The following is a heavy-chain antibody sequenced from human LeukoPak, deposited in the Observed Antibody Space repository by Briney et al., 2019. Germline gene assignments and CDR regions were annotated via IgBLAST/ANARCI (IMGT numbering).Heavy chain of an antibody. CDR2: INPGDSYI. D-gene: IGHD2-15*01. CDR1: GYSFSSYW. V-gene: IGHV5-51*01. Sequence: GESLKISCKGSGYSFSSYWIGWVRQMPGKGLEWMGIINPGDSYIRYGPSFQGQITISVDKSIKTAYLQWGSPKASDTAMYYCARHSSYCSATSCFPKEWGQGTLVTVSS. J-gene: IGHJ4*02. CDR3: ARHSSYCSATSCFPKE.